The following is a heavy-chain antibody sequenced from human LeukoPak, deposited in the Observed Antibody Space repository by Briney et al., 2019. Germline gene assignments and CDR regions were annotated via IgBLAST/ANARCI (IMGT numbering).Heavy chain of an antibody. Sequence: TSSETLSLTCTVSGVSISSYYWSWIRQPPGKGLEWIGYIYYSGSTNYNPSLKSRVTISVDTSKNQFSLKLSSVTAADTAVYYCARSTIVGATYYFDYWGQGTLVTVSS. CDR3: ARSTIVGATYYFDY. CDR1: GVSISSYY. V-gene: IGHV4-59*01. CDR2: IYYSGST. D-gene: IGHD1-26*01. J-gene: IGHJ4*02.